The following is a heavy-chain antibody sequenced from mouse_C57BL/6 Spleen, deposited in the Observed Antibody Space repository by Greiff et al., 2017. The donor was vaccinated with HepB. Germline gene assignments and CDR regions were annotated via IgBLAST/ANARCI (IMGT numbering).Heavy chain of an antibody. CDR2: INPNNGGT. CDR1: GYTFTDYY. CDR3: ARGLRSEDFDD. J-gene: IGHJ2*01. D-gene: IGHD3-1*01. V-gene: IGHV1-26*01. Sequence: EVQLQQSGPELVKPGASVKISCKASGYTFTDYYMNWVKQSHGKSLEWIGDINPNNGGTSYNQKFKGKATLTVDKSSSTAYMELRSLTSEDSAVYYCARGLRSEDFDDWGKGTTRTVSS.